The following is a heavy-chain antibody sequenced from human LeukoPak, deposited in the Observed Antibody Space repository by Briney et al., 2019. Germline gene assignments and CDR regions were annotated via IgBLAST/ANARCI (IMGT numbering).Heavy chain of an antibody. CDR2: IASETYGGTA. Sequence: GGSLRLSCTASGFTFGDYAMTWVRQAPGKGLEWVGFIASETYGGTAEYAASLKGRFTISRDDSKSIAYLQMNSLRAEDTAVYYCARGHTAVTRHFDFWGQGTLVTVSS. V-gene: IGHV3-49*04. J-gene: IGHJ4*02. CDR1: GFTFGDYA. CDR3: ARGHTAVTRHFDF. D-gene: IGHD4-17*01.